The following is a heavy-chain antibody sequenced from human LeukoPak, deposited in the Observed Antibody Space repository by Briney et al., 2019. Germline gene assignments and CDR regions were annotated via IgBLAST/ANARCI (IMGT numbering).Heavy chain of an antibody. J-gene: IGHJ5*02. CDR2: ITNSGGTA. V-gene: IGHV3-23*01. CDR1: GFTFSSYA. D-gene: IGHD3-16*01. Sequence: GGSLRLSCAASGFTFSSYAMTWVRRAPGKGLEWVSSITNSGGTAHYAGSVKGRFTISRYNAKNTLYLQMSSLRVDDTAIYYCAKEFAPDFYVLGWFDPWGQGTLVTVSS. CDR3: AKEFAPDFYVLGWFDP.